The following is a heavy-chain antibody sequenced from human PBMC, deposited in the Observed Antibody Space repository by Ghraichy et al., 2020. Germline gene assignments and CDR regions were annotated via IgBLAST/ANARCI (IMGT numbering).Heavy chain of an antibody. CDR2: ISSSGSTI. J-gene: IGHJ4*02. CDR3: ARDQGYCSSTSCPPENDY. V-gene: IGHV3-11*01. CDR1: GFTFSDYY. D-gene: IGHD2-2*01. Sequence: GGSLRLSCAASGFTFSDYYMSWIRQAPGKGLEWVSYISSSGSTIYYADSVKGRFTISRDNAKNSLYLQMNSLRAEDTAVYYCARDQGYCSSTSCPPENDYWGQGTLVTVSS.